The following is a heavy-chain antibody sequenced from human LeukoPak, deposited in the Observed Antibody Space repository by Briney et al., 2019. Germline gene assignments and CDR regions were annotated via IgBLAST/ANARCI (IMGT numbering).Heavy chain of an antibody. Sequence: GGSLRLSCATSGLTFGSYAMTWVRQAPGKGLEWVSGISGSGGSTDYADSVKGRFTISRDNSKNTLYLQMNSLRAEDTAVYYCAKVGKQWLVRDLWGQGTLVTVSS. CDR2: ISGSGGST. D-gene: IGHD6-19*01. V-gene: IGHV3-23*01. CDR3: AKVGKQWLVRDL. J-gene: IGHJ4*02. CDR1: GLTFGSYA.